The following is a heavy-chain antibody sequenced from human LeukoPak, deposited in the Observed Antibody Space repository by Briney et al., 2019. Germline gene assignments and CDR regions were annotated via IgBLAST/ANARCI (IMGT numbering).Heavy chain of an antibody. Sequence: PGGSLRLSCTVSGFNFNAAWMSWVRQAPGKGLEWVANIKQDGSEKYYVDSVKGRFTISRDNAKNSLYLQMNSLRAEDTAVYYCAGSRWSPYYFDYWGQGTLVTVSS. CDR3: AGSRWSPYYFDY. CDR2: IKQDGSEK. V-gene: IGHV3-7*01. CDR1: GFNFNAAW. J-gene: IGHJ4*02. D-gene: IGHD4-23*01.